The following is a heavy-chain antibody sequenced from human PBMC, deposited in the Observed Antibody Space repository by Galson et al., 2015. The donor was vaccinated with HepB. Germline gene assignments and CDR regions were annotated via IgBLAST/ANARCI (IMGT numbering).Heavy chain of an antibody. CDR3: ARGRRDDFWSGYFLYYYYYYMDV. V-gene: IGHV1-8*01. J-gene: IGHJ6*03. CDR2: MNPNSGNT. D-gene: IGHD3-3*01. CDR1: GYTFTSYD. Sequence: SVKVSCKASGYTFTSYDINWVRQATGQGLEWMGWMNPNSGNTGYAQKFQGRVTMTRNTSISTAYMELSSLRSEDTAVYYCARGRRDDFWSGYFLYYYYYYMDVWGKGTTVTVSS.